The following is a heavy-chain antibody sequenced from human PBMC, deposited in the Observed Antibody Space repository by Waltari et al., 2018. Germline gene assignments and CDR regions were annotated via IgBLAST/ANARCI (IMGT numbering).Heavy chain of an antibody. CDR2: IKQNGSKK. J-gene: IGHJ5*02. V-gene: IGHV3-7*01. Sequence: EVQLVESGGDLVQPGGSLRLSCAASGFTFSRCWMTWVRQAPGKGLEWVGNIKQNGSKKWYADSVRGRFTISRDNAMNSLYLQMNSLRVEDTAVYYCARDLVATPPWGQGTVVNVSP. D-gene: IGHD2-21*02. CDR3: ARDLVATPP. CDR1: GFTFSRCW.